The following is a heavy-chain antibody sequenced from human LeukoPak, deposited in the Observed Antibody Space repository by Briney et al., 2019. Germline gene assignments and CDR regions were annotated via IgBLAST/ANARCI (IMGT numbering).Heavy chain of an antibody. CDR2: ISAYNGNT. CDR3: AVLNYCSGGSCYSGPRHPNYYYYYMDV. J-gene: IGHJ6*03. V-gene: IGHV1-18*01. Sequence: ASVKVSCKASGYTFTSYGISWVRQAPGQGLEWMGWISAYNGNTNYAQKLQGRVTITADKSTSTAYMELSSLRSEDTAVYYCAVLNYCSGGSCYSGPRHPNYYYYYMDVWGKGTTVTVSS. CDR1: GYTFTSYG. D-gene: IGHD2-15*01.